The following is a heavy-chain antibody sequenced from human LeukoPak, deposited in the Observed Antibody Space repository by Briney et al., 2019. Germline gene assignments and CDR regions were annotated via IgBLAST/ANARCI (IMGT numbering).Heavy chain of an antibody. CDR1: SGSISSGTYY. CDR3: ARAFSGDYAWLDY. Sequence: SQTLSLTCTVSSGSISSGTYYWSWIRQHPGKGLEWIGYIHSSGSTYYNPSLKSRVTISEDTSKNTFSLKLSSVTAADTAVYYCARAFSGDYAWLDYWGQGTLVTVSS. D-gene: IGHD4-17*01. V-gene: IGHV4-31*03. CDR2: IHSSGST. J-gene: IGHJ4*02.